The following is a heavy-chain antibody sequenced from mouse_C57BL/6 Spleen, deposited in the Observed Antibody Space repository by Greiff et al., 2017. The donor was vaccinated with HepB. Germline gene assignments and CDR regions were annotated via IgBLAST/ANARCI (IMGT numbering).Heavy chain of an antibody. J-gene: IGHJ3*01. V-gene: IGHV5-4*01. Sequence: DVHLVESGGGLVKPGGSLKLSCAASGFTFSSYAMSWVRQTPEKRLEWVATISDGGSYTYYPDNVKGRFTISRDNAKNNLYLQMSHLKSEDTAMYYCARGHLGRFSWFAYWGQWTLVTVSA. CDR2: ISDGGSYT. CDR1: GFTFSSYA. CDR3: ARGHLGRFSWFAY. D-gene: IGHD4-1*01.